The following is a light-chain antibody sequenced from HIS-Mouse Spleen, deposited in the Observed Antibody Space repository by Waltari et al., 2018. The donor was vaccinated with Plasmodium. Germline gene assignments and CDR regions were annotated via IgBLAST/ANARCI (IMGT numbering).Light chain of an antibody. V-gene: IGKV1-9*01. J-gene: IGKJ2*01. Sequence: DIQLTQSPSFLSASVGDRVTITCRASQGISSYLAWYQQKPGKAPKLLSYAESTLQSGVPSRFSGSGSGTEFTLTISSLQPEDFATYYCQQLNSYPYTFGQGTKLEIK. CDR2: AES. CDR3: QQLNSYPYT. CDR1: QGISSY.